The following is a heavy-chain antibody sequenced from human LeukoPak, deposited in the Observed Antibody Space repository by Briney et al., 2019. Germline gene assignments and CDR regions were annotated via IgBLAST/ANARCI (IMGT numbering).Heavy chain of an antibody. CDR2: IYYSGNT. V-gene: IGHV4-59*01. Sequence: PSETLSLTCTVSGGSISTYYWSWIRQPPGKGLEWIGYIYYSGNTNYNPSLKSRVTISIDTSKNQFSLKLSSVTAADTAVYYCARGSIIRGVMATGYYFDYWGQGTLVTVSS. CDR1: GGSISTYY. CDR3: ARGSIIRGVMATGYYFDY. D-gene: IGHD3-10*01. J-gene: IGHJ4*02.